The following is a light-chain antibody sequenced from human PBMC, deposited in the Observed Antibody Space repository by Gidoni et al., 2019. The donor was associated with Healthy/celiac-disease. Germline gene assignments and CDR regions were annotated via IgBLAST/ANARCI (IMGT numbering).Light chain of an antibody. CDR3: QQSCSTSHIT. CDR1: QSISSY. J-gene: IGKJ3*01. Sequence: DIQMTQSPSSLSASVGDRVTITCRASQSISSYLNWYQQKPGKAPKLLIYAASSLQSGVPSRFSGSGSGTDFTLTISSLQPEDFATYYCQQSCSTSHITFGPGTKVDIK. CDR2: AAS. V-gene: IGKV1-39*01.